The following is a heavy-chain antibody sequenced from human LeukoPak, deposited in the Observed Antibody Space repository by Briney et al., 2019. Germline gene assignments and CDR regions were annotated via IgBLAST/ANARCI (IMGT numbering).Heavy chain of an antibody. J-gene: IGHJ5*02. V-gene: IGHV3-23*01. CDR1: GFTFSSYA. CDR3: IVFGDSNH. Sequence: PGGSLRLSCAASGFTFSSYAMSWVRQAPGKGLAWVSTISGGSGSTYCADSVKGRFTISRDNSKNTLYLQMNSLRDEDTAVYYCIVFGDSNHWGQGTLVTVSS. D-gene: IGHD4-17*01. CDR2: ISGGSGST.